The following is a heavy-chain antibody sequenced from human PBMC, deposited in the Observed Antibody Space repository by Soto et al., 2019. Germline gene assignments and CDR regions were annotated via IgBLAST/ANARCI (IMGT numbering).Heavy chain of an antibody. J-gene: IGHJ1*01. CDR3: GRHPRVLGTTTWHFQN. CDR2: IDPSDSYT. CDR1: GYSFTSYW. Sequence: GESLKISCKGSGYSFTSYWIGWVRQMPGKNLEWVGRIDPSDSYTSYSPSLEGHVTISLDKSTSTVYLQWSSLKASDTAMYYCGRHPRVLGTTTWHFQNWGQGMLVTVSS. V-gene: IGHV5-10-1*01. D-gene: IGHD1-1*01.